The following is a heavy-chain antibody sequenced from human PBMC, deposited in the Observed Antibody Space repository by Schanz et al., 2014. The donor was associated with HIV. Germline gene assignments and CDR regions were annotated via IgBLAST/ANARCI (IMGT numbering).Heavy chain of an antibody. CDR2: MNPNSGNT. J-gene: IGHJ6*02. D-gene: IGHD1-26*01. V-gene: IGHV1-8*01. CDR1: GYTFTSYD. Sequence: QVQLVQSGAAVKKPGASVTVSCKASGYTFTSYDINWVRQATGQGLEWMGWMNPNSGNTGYAQKFQGRVTMTRNTSISTAYMELSSLRSEDTAVYYCARRGLVGATLYYYYYGMDVWGQGTTVTVSS. CDR3: ARRGLVGATLYYYYYGMDV.